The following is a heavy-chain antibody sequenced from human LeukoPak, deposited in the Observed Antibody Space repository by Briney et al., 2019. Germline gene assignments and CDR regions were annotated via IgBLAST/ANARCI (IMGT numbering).Heavy chain of an antibody. CDR1: GFTFSNYW. V-gene: IGHV3-74*01. CDR3: TRSVFPYYFDC. CDR2: TNNDGSST. D-gene: IGHD3-10*02. J-gene: IGHJ4*02. Sequence: QPGGSLRLSCVASGFTFSNYWIHWVRHAPGKGLVWVSRTNNDGSSTTYADFVKGRFTSSRDNAKNTLYLQMDSLRAEDTAVYYCTRSVFPYYFDCWGQGTLVTVSS.